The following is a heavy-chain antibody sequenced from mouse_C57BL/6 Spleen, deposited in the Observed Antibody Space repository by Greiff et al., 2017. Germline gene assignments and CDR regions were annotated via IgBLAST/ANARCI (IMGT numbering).Heavy chain of an antibody. Sequence: EVHLVESGGGLVKPGGSLKLSCAASGFTFSDYGMHWVRQAPGKGLEWVAYISSCSSTIYYADTVKGRFTISRDNAKNTLCLQMTSLRSEDTAMYYCARNAMDYWGQGTSLTVS. CDR3: ARNAMDY. V-gene: IGHV5-17*01. CDR2: ISSCSSTI. CDR1: GFTFSDYG. J-gene: IGHJ4*01.